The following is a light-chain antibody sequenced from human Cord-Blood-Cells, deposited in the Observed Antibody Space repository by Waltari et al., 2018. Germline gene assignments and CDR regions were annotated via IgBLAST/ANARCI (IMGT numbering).Light chain of an antibody. J-gene: IGKJ2*03. CDR3: QQSNSNSYS. V-gene: IGKV1-39*01. CDR1: QSISSW. CDR2: DAS. Sequence: DIQMTQSPSTLSASVGDRVTITCRASQSISSWLNWYQQKPGKAPKLLIYDASSLQSGVPSRFSGSGSGTDFTLTISSLQPEDFATYYCQQSNSNSYSFGQGTKLEIK.